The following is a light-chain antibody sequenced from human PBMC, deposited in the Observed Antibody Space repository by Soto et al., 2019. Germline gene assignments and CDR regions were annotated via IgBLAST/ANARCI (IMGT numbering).Light chain of an antibody. J-gene: IGLJ2*01. CDR3: SSYAGRNNVI. CDR1: SSDVGDYNY. CDR2: EVT. Sequence: QSALTQPPSASGYPGQSVTISCTGTSSDVGDYNYVSWYQQHPGKAPKLMIYEVTKRPSGVPDRFSGSKSGNTASLTVSGLRAEDEADYFCSSYAGRNNVIFGGGTKVTVL. V-gene: IGLV2-8*01.